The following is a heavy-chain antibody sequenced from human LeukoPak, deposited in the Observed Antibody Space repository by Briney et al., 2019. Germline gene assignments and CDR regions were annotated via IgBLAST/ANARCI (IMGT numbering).Heavy chain of an antibody. D-gene: IGHD2-2*02. Sequence: SETLSLTCTVSGGSISSDDYYWSWIRQPPGKGLEWIGYIYHSGSTYYNPSLKSRVTISVDRSKNQFSLKLTSVTAADTAVYYCASVPAAIDYYYYMNVWGKGTTVTVSS. CDR2: IYHSGST. CDR3: ASVPAAIDYYYYMNV. J-gene: IGHJ6*03. CDR1: GGSISSDDYY. V-gene: IGHV4-30-2*01.